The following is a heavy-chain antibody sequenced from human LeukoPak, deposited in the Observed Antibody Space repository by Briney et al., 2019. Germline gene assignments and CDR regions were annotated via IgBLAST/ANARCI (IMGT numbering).Heavy chain of an antibody. V-gene: IGHV4-61*02. J-gene: IGHJ4*02. D-gene: IGHD3-3*01. CDR1: GGSISSGSYY. Sequence: PSETLSLTCTVSGGSISSGSYYWSWIRQPAGKGLEWIGRIYTSGSTNYNPSLKSRVTISVDTSKNQFSLKLTSVTAADTAIYYCARDQALNWNYDVFDYWGQGTLVTVSS. CDR3: ARDQALNWNYDVFDY. CDR2: IYTSGST.